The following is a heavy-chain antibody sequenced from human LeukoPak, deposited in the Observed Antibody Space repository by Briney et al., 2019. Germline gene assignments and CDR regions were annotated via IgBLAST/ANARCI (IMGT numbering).Heavy chain of an antibody. CDR3: ARGYSGYDGYYFDY. CDR1: GGSIRSGSYS. Sequence: PSETLSLTCTVSGGSIRSGSYSWSWIRQPAGKGLEWIGRIYTSGSTNHNPSLKSRVSISVDASKNQFSLKLRSVTAADTAVYYRARGYSGYDGYYFDYWGQGTLVTVSS. CDR2: IYTSGST. D-gene: IGHD5-12*01. V-gene: IGHV4-61*02. J-gene: IGHJ4*02.